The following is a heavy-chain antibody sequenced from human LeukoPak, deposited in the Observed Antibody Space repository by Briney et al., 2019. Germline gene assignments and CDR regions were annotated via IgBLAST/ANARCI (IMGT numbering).Heavy chain of an antibody. J-gene: IGHJ4*02. CDR1: GFTFRGHW. Sequence: GGSLRLSCAASGFTFRGHWMSWVRQAPGKGLEWVASIKNDGSEKYYVDSVKGRFTISRDNAKNSLYLQMNSLRTEDTAVYYCARNGDADYWGQGTLVTVSS. CDR2: IKNDGSEK. CDR3: ARNGDADY. V-gene: IGHV3-7*01. D-gene: IGHD5-24*01.